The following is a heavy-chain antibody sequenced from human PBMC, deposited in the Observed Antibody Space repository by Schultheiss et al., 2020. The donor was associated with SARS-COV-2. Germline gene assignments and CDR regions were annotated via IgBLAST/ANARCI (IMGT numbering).Heavy chain of an antibody. CDR3: ASWVKDCSSTSCYMRAPYYYYMDV. CDR2: IKQDGSEK. Sequence: GESLKISCAASGFTFDDYAMHWVRQAPGKGLEWVANIKQDGSEKYYVDSVKGRFTISRDNSKNTLYLQMNSLRAEDTAVYYCASWVKDCSSTSCYMRAPYYYYMDVWGKGTTVTVSS. D-gene: IGHD2-2*02. V-gene: IGHV3-7*03. J-gene: IGHJ6*03. CDR1: GFTFDDYA.